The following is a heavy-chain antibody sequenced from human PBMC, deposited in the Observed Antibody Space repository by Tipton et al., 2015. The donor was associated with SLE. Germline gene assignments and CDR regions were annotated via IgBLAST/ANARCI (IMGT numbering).Heavy chain of an antibody. CDR1: GFTFSSYW. CDR2: INFDGTTT. Sequence: SLRLSCAASGFTFSSYWMHWVRQAPGKGLVWVSHINFDGTTTTYADSVKGRFTISRDNAKNTLYLQMNSLGVEDTAVYYCARHPFYYYYMDVWGRGTSVTVSS. J-gene: IGHJ6*03. V-gene: IGHV3-74*01. CDR3: ARHPFYYYYMDV.